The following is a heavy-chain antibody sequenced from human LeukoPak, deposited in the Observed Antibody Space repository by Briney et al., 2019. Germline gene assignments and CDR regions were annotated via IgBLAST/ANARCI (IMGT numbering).Heavy chain of an antibody. V-gene: IGHV3-23*01. D-gene: IGHD6-13*01. Sequence: PGGSLRLSCAASGFTFSSYAMSWVRQAPGKGLEWASAISGSGGSTYYADSVKGRFTISRDNSKNTLYLQMNSLRAEDTAVYYCAKGNEMVAAAGTDYWGQGTLVTVSS. J-gene: IGHJ4*02. CDR3: AKGNEMVAAAGTDY. CDR1: GFTFSSYA. CDR2: ISGSGGST.